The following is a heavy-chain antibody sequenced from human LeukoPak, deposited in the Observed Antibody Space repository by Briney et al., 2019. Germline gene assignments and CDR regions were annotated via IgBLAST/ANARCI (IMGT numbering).Heavy chain of an antibody. J-gene: IGHJ4*02. D-gene: IGHD6-19*01. Sequence: GGSLRLSRAASGFTFRTSGMHWVRQAPGKGLEWVALISYDGRSKYYTDSVKGRFTISRDNSRNTLYLQMNSLRAEDTAVYFCASEYNIGGFDYWGQGTLVTVSS. CDR1: GFTFRTSG. V-gene: IGHV3-30*03. CDR3: ASEYNIGGFDY. CDR2: ISYDGRSK.